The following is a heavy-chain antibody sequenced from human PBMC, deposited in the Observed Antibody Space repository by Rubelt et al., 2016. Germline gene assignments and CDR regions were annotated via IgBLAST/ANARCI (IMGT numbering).Heavy chain of an antibody. J-gene: IGHJ4*02. Sequence: HVQLQESGPGLVKPSGTLSLTCTVSGGSISDYYWSWIRQPPGKGLQWIGSIYYDGSTYYNPSLKSRVTISVDTSKNQFSLKMYPGTAADTAVYYCASSLGEFFDHWGQGALVTVSS. D-gene: IGHD2-21*01. CDR1: GGSISDYY. CDR2: IYYDGST. V-gene: IGHV4-59*01. CDR3: ASSLGEFFDH.